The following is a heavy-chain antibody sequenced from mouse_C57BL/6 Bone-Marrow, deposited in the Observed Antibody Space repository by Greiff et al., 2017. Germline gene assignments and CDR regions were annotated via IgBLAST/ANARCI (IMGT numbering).Heavy chain of an antibody. CDR2: ISNGGGST. V-gene: IGHV5-12*01. CDR3: ARGTGDY. Sequence: EVKLMESGGGLVQPGGSLKLSCAASGFTFSDYYMYWVRQTPEKRLEWVAYISNGGGSTYYPDTVKGRFTISRDNAKNTLYLQMSRLKSEDTAMYDCARGTGDYWGQGTTLTVSS. J-gene: IGHJ2*01. D-gene: IGHD4-1*01. CDR1: GFTFSDYY.